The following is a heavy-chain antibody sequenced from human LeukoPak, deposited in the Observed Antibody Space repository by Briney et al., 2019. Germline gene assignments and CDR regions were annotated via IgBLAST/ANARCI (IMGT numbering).Heavy chain of an antibody. CDR2: IYYSGGT. CDR1: GGSFSGHY. J-gene: IGHJ5*02. V-gene: IGHV4-34*01. CDR3: AREYYYDSSGYSQNWFDP. D-gene: IGHD3-22*01. Sequence: PSETLSLTCAVYGGSFSGHYWNWIRQPPGKGLEWIGSIYYSGGTYYNPSLKSRVTISVDTSKNQFSLKLSSVTAADTAVYYCAREYYYDSSGYSQNWFDPWGQGTLVTVSS.